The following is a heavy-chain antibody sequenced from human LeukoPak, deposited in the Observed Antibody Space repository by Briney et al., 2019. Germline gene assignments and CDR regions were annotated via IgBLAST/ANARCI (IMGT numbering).Heavy chain of an antibody. CDR2: IYYSGST. D-gene: IGHD3-22*01. J-gene: IGHJ4*02. CDR3: ARRSGAMMVDYFDY. CDR1: GGSISSSSYY. Sequence: SETLSLTCTVSGGSISSSSYYWGWIRQPPGKGLEWIGSIYYSGSTYYNPSLKSRVTISVDTSKNQFSLKLSSVTAADTAVYYCARRSGAMMVDYFDYWGQGTLVTVSS. V-gene: IGHV4-39*01.